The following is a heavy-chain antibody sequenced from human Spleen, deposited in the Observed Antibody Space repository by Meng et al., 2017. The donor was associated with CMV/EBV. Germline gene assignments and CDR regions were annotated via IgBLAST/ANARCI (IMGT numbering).Heavy chain of an antibody. CDR2: IYYSGST. V-gene: IGHV4-39*07. CDR3: ARGGVNYDFWSGPSRFDY. CDR1: GGSISSSSYY. D-gene: IGHD3-3*01. Sequence: SETLSLTCTVSGGSISSSSYYWGWIRQPPGKGLEWIGSIYYSGSTYYNPSLKSRVTISVDTSKNQFSLKLSSVTAADTAVYYCARGGVNYDFWSGPSRFDYWGQGTTVTVSS. J-gene: IGHJ4*03.